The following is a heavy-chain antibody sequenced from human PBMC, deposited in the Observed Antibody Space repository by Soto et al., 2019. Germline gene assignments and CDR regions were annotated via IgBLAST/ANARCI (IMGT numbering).Heavy chain of an antibody. CDR3: ARSLWDCSGGSCYGGLDY. V-gene: IGHV4-39*01. D-gene: IGHD2-15*01. Sequence: SETLSLTCTVSGGSISSSSYYWGWIRQPPGKGLEWIGSIYYSGSTYYNPSLKSRVTISVDTSKNQFSLKLGSVTAADTAVYYCARSLWDCSGGSCYGGLDYWGQGTLVTVSS. CDR2: IYYSGST. J-gene: IGHJ4*02. CDR1: GGSISSSSYY.